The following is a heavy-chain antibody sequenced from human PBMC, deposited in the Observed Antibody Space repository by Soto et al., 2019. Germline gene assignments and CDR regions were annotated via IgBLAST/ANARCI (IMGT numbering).Heavy chain of an antibody. CDR3: ARHIHRITISNG. V-gene: IGHV4-39*01. CDR1: GGSISSSSYY. CDR2: IYYSGST. D-gene: IGHD3-3*01. Sequence: QLQLQESGPGLVKPSETLSLTCTVSGGSISSSSYYWGWIRQPPGKGLEWIGSIYYSGSTYYNPAPKSLVTMTVNTSTPQSSLKLSSVTAADTAVYYCARHIHRITISNGWGQGTLVTVSS. J-gene: IGHJ4*02.